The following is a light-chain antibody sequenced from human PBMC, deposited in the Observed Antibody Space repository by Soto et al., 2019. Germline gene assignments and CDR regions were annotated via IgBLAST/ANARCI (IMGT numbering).Light chain of an antibody. CDR1: QSISNY. V-gene: IGKV1-33*01. CDR3: QQVNSYPLT. J-gene: IGKJ4*01. CDR2: DAS. Sequence: DIQMTQSPSSLSASVGDRVTITCRASQSISNYLNWYQQKPGKAPKLLIYDASNLETGVPSRFSGSGSGTEFTLTISSLQPEDFATYYCQQVNSYPLTFGGGTKVDIK.